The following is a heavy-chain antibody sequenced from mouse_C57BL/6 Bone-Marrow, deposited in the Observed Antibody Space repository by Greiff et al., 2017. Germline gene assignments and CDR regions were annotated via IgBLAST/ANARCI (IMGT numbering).Heavy chain of an antibody. V-gene: IGHV1-26*01. J-gene: IGHJ1*03. D-gene: IGHD4-1*01. CDR1: GYTFTDYY. CDR2: INPNNGGT. CDR3: ARLGRGYFDV. Sequence: EVQLQQSGPELVKPGASVKISCKASGYTFTDYYMNWVKQSHGKSLEWIGDINPNNGGTSYNQKFKGKATLTVDKSSSTAYMELRSLTSEDSAVYYCARLGRGYFDVWGRGTTVTVSS.